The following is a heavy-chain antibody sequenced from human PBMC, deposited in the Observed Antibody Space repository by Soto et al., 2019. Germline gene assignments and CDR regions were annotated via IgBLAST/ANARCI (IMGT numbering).Heavy chain of an antibody. CDR1: GYTFTSYA. Sequence: ASVKVSCKAPGYTFTSYAISWIRQAPGQGLEWMGWISAYNGKTNYAQRLQGRVTMTTDTSTSTAYMELRALRSDDTAVYYCARDSPEWGAAPVYWGQGTLVTVSS. D-gene: IGHD1-26*01. J-gene: IGHJ4*02. CDR2: ISAYNGKT. V-gene: IGHV1-18*04. CDR3: ARDSPEWGAAPVY.